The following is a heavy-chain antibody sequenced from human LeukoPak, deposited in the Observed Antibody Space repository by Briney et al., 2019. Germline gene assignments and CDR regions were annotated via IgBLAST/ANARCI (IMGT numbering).Heavy chain of an antibody. D-gene: IGHD3-22*01. V-gene: IGHV4-34*01. J-gene: IGHJ6*03. Sequence: PSETLSLTCAVYGGSFSGYYWSWIRQPPGKGLEWIGEINHSGSTNYNPSLKSRVTISVDTSKNQFSLKLSSVTAADTAVYYCARGLNYYDSSGYSSYYYYMDVRGKGTTVTVSS. CDR3: ARGLNYYDSSGYSSYYYYMDV. CDR1: GGSFSGYY. CDR2: INHSGST.